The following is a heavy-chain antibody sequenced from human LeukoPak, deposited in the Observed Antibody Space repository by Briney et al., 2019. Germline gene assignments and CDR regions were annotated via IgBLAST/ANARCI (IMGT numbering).Heavy chain of an antibody. D-gene: IGHD3-22*01. CDR3: AKFFRSSDYYDSSGYSLDY. CDR2: ISGSGGST. J-gene: IGHJ4*02. CDR1: GFTFSSYA. Sequence: GGSLRLSCAASGFTFSSYAMSWVRQAPGKGLEWVSAISGSGGSTYYADSVKGRFTISRDNSKNTLYLQMNSLRAEDTAVYYCAKFFRSSDYYDSSGYSLDYWGQGTLVTVSS. V-gene: IGHV3-23*01.